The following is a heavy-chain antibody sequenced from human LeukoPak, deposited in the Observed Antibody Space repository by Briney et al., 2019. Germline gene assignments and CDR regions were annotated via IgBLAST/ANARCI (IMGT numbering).Heavy chain of an antibody. CDR3: ARHTRDGYNFYFDY. CDR1: GGSISSGSYY. CDR2: IYTSGST. D-gene: IGHD5-24*01. J-gene: IGHJ4*02. V-gene: IGHV4-61*02. Sequence: SETLSLTCTVSGGSISSGSYYWSWIRQPAGKGLEWIGRIYTSGSTNYNPSLKSRVTISVDTSKNQFSLKLSSVTAADTAVYYCARHTRDGYNFYFDYWGQGTLVTVSS.